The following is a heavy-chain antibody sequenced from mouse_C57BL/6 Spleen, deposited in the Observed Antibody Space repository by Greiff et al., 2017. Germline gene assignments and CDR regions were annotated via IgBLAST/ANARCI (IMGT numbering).Heavy chain of an antibody. CDR1: GFTFSDYG. J-gene: IGHJ2*01. CDR3: ATLTGTSYFDY. D-gene: IGHD4-1*01. Sequence: QVVESGGGLVKPGGSLKLSCAASGFTFSDYGMHWVRQAPEKGLEWVAYISSGSSTIYYADTVKGRFTISRDNAKNTLFLQMTSLRSEDTAMYYCATLTGTSYFDYWGQGTTLTVSS. V-gene: IGHV5-17*01. CDR2: ISSGSSTI.